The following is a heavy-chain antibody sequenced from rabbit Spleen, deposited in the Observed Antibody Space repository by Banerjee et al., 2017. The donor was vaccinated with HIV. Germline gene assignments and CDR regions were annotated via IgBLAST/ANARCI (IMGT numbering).Heavy chain of an antibody. V-gene: IGHV1S45*01. CDR2: IYAGSGSA. J-gene: IGHJ3*01. Sequence: QEQLVESGGGLVKPGASLTLTCTASGVSFSFSSYMCWVRQAPGKGLEWIACIYAGSGSAYYASWAKGRFTISKTSSTTVTLQMTSLTAADTATYFCARDQYGGLGGYGYAMDLWGQGTLVTVS. CDR1: GVSFSFSSY. CDR3: ARDQYGGLGGYGYAMDL. D-gene: IGHD6-1*01.